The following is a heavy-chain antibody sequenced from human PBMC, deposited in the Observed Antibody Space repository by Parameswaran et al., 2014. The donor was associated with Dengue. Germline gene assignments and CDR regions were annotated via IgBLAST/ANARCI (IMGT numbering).Heavy chain of an antibody. CDR3: AKGYYYDSSGYRGFFDY. J-gene: IGHJ4*02. D-gene: IGHD3-22*01. Sequence: RWIRQPPGKGLEWVSAISGSGGSTYYADSVKGRFTISRDNSKNTLYLQMNSLRAEDTAVYYCAKGYYYDSSGYRGFFDYWGQGTLVTVSS. V-gene: IGHV3-23*01. CDR2: ISGSGGST.